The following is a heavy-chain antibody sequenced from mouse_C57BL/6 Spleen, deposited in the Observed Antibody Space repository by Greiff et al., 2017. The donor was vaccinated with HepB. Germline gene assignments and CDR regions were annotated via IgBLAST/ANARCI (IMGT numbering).Heavy chain of an antibody. D-gene: IGHD4-1*01. Sequence: QVHVKQSGAELVKPGASVKISCKASGYAFSSYWMNWVKQRPGKGLEWIGQIYPGDGDTNYNGKFKGKATLTADKSSSTAYMQLSSLTSEDSAVYFCARLGRAAMDYWGQGTSVTVSS. V-gene: IGHV1-80*01. CDR3: ARLGRAAMDY. J-gene: IGHJ4*01. CDR1: GYAFSSYW. CDR2: IYPGDGDT.